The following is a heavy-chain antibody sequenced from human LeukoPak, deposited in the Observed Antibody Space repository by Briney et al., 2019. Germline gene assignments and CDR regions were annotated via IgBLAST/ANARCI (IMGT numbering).Heavy chain of an antibody. V-gene: IGHV1-2*02. CDR1: GYTFTGYY. CDR3: AREGLYDILTGYYN. J-gene: IGHJ4*02. CDR2: INPNNGGT. Sequence: ASVKVSCKASGYTFTGYYMHWVRQAPGQGLEWIGWINPNNGGTNYAQKFQGRVTMTRDTSISTAYMELSRLRSDDTAVYYCAREGLYDILTGYYNWDQGTLVTVSS. D-gene: IGHD3-9*01.